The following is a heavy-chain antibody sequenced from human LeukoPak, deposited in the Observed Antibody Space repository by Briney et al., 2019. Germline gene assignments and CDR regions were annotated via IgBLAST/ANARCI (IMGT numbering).Heavy chain of an antibody. Sequence: GGSLRLSCAASGFTFSSYGMHWVRQAPGKGLEWVAVISYDGSNKYYADSVKGRFTISRDNSKNTLYLQMNSLRAEDTAVYYCAKESPGYDSSGYYSPHFDYWGQGTLVTVSS. V-gene: IGHV3-30*18. CDR3: AKESPGYDSSGYYSPHFDY. CDR2: ISYDGSNK. D-gene: IGHD3-22*01. CDR1: GFTFSSYG. J-gene: IGHJ4*02.